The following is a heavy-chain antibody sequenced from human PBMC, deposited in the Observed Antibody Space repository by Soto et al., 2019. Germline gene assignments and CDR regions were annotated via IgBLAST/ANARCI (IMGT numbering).Heavy chain of an antibody. CDR2: TNPNSGNT. CDR3: ARVNYYYYGMDV. J-gene: IGHJ6*02. Sequence: QVQLVQSGAEVKKPGASVKVSCKASGYTFTSYDINWVRQATGQGLEWMGWTNPNSGNTGYAQKFQGRVTMTRNTSISTAYMELSSLRSEDTAVYYCARVNYYYYGMDVWGQGTTVTVSS. V-gene: IGHV1-8*01. CDR1: GYTFTSYD.